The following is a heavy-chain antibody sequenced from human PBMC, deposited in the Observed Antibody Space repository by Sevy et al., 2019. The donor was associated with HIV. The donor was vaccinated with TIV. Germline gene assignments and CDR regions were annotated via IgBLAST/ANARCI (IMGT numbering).Heavy chain of an antibody. CDR3: ARGKGYYDFWSGPSYYYYMDV. CDR2: INHSGST. V-gene: IGHV4-34*01. J-gene: IGHJ6*03. Sequence: SETLSLTCAVYGGSFSGYYWSWIRQPPGKGLEWIGEINHSGSTNYNPSLKSRVTISVETSKNQFSLKLSPVTAADTAVYYCARGKGYYDFWSGPSYYYYMDVWGKGTTVTVSS. D-gene: IGHD3-3*01. CDR1: GGSFSGYY.